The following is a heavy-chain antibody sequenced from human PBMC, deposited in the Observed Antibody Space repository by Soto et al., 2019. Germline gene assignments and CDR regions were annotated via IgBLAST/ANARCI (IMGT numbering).Heavy chain of an antibody. V-gene: IGHV1-69*06. CDR2: IIPIFGTA. CDR1: GGTFSSYA. J-gene: IGHJ5*02. D-gene: IGHD3-22*01. CDR3: ARLPTYYYDSNDP. Sequence: SVKVSCKASGGTFSSYAISWVRQAPGQGLEWMGGIIPIFGTANYAQKFQGRVTITADKSTSTAYMELSSLRSEDTAVYYCARLPTYYYDSNDPWGQGTLVTISS.